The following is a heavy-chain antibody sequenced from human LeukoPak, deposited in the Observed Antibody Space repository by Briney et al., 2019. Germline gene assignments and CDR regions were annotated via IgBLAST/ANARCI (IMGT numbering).Heavy chain of an antibody. D-gene: IGHD5-12*01. Sequence: ASVKVSRKASGGTFSSYAISWVRQATGQGLEWMGWMNPNSGNTGYAQKFQGRVTITRNTSISTAYMELSSLRSEDTAVYYCARGNGYEDYWGQGTLVTVSS. CDR2: MNPNSGNT. CDR3: ARGNGYEDY. V-gene: IGHV1-8*02. J-gene: IGHJ4*02. CDR1: GGTFSSYA.